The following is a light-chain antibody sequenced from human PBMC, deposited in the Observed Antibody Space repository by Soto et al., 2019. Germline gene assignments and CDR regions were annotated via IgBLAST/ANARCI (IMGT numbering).Light chain of an antibody. J-gene: IGKJ3*01. V-gene: IGKV1-27*01. CDR2: AAS. Sequence: DIQMTQSQSSLSASVGDRVTITCRASQGINNYLAWYQQKPGQLPKLLIQAASTLLSGVPSRFSGSKSGTEFTLTISSLQPEDVATYYCQKYNSAPFTCGPGTKVD. CDR3: QKYNSAPFT. CDR1: QGINNY.